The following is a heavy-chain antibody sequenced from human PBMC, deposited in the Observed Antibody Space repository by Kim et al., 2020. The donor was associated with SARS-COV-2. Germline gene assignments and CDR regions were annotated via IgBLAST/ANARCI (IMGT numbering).Heavy chain of an antibody. CDR1: GFTFDDYA. CDR3: AKDIYQSGSYLTVIDY. D-gene: IGHD1-26*01. Sequence: GGSLRLSCAASGFTFDDYAMHWVRQAPGKGLEWVSGISWNSGSIGYADSVKGRFTISRDNAKNSLYLQMNSLRAEDTALYYCAKDIYQSGSYLTVIDYWGQGTLVTVSS. V-gene: IGHV3-9*01. J-gene: IGHJ4*02. CDR2: ISWNSGSI.